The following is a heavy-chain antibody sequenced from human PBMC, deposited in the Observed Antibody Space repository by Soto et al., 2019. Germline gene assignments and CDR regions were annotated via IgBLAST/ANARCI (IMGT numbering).Heavy chain of an antibody. CDR3: AGVSYNSSDYYYYGMDV. Sequence: SVKVSCKASGRTFSSCAISWVRQAPGQGLECMGGIIPIFGTANYAQKFQGRVTITADESTSTAYMELSSLRSEYTAVYYCAGVSYNSSDYYYYGMDVWGQGTTVTVSS. V-gene: IGHV1-69*13. J-gene: IGHJ6*02. CDR2: IIPIFGTA. CDR1: GRTFSSCA. D-gene: IGHD6-6*01.